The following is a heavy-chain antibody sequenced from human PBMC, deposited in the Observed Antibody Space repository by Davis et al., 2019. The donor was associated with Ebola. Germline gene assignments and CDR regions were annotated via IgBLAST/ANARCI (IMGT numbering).Heavy chain of an antibody. V-gene: IGHV1-46*01. D-gene: IGHD4-17*01. Sequence: ASVKVSCKASGYTFTSYYMHWVRQAPGQGLEWMGIINPSGGSTSYAQKFQGRVTITADESTSTAYMELSSLRSEDTAVYYCARRNDYGDHFYYYYYGMDVWGQGTTVTVSS. CDR3: ARRNDYGDHFYYYYYGMDV. CDR2: INPSGGST. CDR1: GYTFTSYY. J-gene: IGHJ6*02.